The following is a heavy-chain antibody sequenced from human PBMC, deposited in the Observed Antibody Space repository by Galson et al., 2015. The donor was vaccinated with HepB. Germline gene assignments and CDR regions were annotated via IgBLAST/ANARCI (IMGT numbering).Heavy chain of an antibody. J-gene: IGHJ6*02. CDR2: ISSGSTYI. V-gene: IGHV3-21*01. CDR1: GFAFSTYS. CDR3: AREWGGNYGTYYYYYYGMDV. D-gene: IGHD1-26*01. Sequence: SLRLSCAASGFAFSTYSMNWVRQAPGKGLEWVSSISSGSTYIYYADSVKGRFTLSRDDAKNSLYLEMNSLRAEDTAVYYCAREWGGNYGTYYYYYYGMDVWGQGTTVTVSS.